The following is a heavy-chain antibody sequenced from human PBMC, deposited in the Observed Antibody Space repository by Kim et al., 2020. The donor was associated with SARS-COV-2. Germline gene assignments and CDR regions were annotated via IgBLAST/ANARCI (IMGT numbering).Heavy chain of an antibody. Sequence: GGSLRLSCAASGITVSSNYMSWVRQAPGKGLEWVSVIYSGGSTYYADSVKGRFSMSRDHTKNMVFLQMNNLRPGDTAVYYCASHPDSSRWFYYYYFLDVWGKGTTVTVPS. V-gene: IGHV3-66*04. CDR1: GITVSSNY. CDR3: ASHPDSSRWFYYYYFLDV. J-gene: IGHJ6*03. CDR2: IYSGGST. D-gene: IGHD6-13*01.